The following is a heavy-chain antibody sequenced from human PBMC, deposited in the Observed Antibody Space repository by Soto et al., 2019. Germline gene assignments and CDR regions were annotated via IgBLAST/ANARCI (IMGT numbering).Heavy chain of an antibody. CDR3: SIPQWCSDYRHLLSFSAQRSPDL. J-gene: IGHJ2*01. D-gene: IGHD2-8*01. CDR2: IYPGDSDT. V-gene: IGHV5-51*01. CDR1: GYSFTSYW. Sequence: GESLKISCKGSGYSFTSYWIGWVRQMPGKGLEWMGIIYPGDSDTRYSPSFQGQVTISADKSISTAYLQWSSLKASDTAMYYCSIPQWCSDYRHLLSFSAQRSPDL.